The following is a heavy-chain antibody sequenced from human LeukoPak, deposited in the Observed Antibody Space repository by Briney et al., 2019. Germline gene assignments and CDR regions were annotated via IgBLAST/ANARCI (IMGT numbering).Heavy chain of an antibody. J-gene: IGHJ4*02. CDR1: GHIFTDYY. Sequence: GASVKVSCRASGHIFTDYYLHWVRQAPGQGLQWMGMVNPTAGSRAYAQDFQDRVTMTRDTSTSTVYMELYSLRSEDTAMYYCARDLTNWGQGTLVTVSS. V-gene: IGHV1-46*03. CDR3: ARDLTN. CDR2: VNPTAGSR.